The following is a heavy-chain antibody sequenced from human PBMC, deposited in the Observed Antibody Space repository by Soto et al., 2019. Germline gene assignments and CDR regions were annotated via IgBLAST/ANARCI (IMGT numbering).Heavy chain of an antibody. D-gene: IGHD3-10*01. J-gene: IGHJ6*02. Sequence: QVQLQESGPGLVKPSETLSLTCTVSGGSISSYYWSWIRQPPGKGLEWIGYIYYSGSTNYNPSPKSRVTISVDTSKNQFSLKLSSVAAADTAVYYCARTSITMVRGVPLYYYYYGMDVWGQGTTVTVSS. CDR3: ARTSITMVRGVPLYYYYYGMDV. V-gene: IGHV4-59*01. CDR2: IYYSGST. CDR1: GGSISSYY.